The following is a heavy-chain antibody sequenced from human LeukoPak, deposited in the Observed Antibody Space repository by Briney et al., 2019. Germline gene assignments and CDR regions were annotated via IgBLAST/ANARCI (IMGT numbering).Heavy chain of an antibody. CDR3: ARVVVTGLYYYYYMDV. D-gene: IGHD4-23*01. CDR2: IYYSGST. J-gene: IGHJ6*03. Sequence: SETLSLTCTVSGGSISSYYWSWIRQPPGKGLEWLGYIYYSGSTNYNPSLKSRVTISVDTSKNQFSLKLSSVTAADTAVYYCARVVVTGLYYYYYMDVWGKGTTVTVSS. V-gene: IGHV4-59*01. CDR1: GGSISSYY.